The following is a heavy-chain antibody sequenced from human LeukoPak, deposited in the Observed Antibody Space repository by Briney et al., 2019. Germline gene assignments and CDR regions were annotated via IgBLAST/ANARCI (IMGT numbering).Heavy chain of an antibody. V-gene: IGHV5-51*01. Sequence: GESLKISCKGSGYSFTSYWMGWVRQMPGKGLEWMGIINPGDSDTRYSPSFRGLVTFSADKSISTAYLQWSSLKASDTAMYYCARSFDCSGTSCYAGIDYWGQGTLVTVSS. CDR2: INPGDSDT. D-gene: IGHD2-2*01. CDR3: ARSFDCSGTSCYAGIDY. CDR1: GYSFTSYW. J-gene: IGHJ4*02.